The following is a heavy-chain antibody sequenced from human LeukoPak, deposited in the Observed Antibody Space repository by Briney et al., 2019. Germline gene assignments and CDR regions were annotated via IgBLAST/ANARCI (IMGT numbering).Heavy chain of an antibody. D-gene: IGHD2-15*01. V-gene: IGHV3-21*01. J-gene: IGHJ4*02. CDR2: ISDSSTYI. Sequence: PGGSLRLSCAASGFTFSSYSMNWVRQAPGKGLELVSSISDSSTYIFNAGPVQGRFTISRDDAKNSLFLQMNSLRVEDTAVYYCVRVVYCSGGSCSYYFDFWGQGTLVTVSS. CDR1: GFTFSSYS. CDR3: VRVVYCSGGSCSYYFDF.